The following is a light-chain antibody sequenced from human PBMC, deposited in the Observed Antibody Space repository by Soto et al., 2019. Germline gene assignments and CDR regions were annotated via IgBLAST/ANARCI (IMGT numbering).Light chain of an antibody. CDR3: MHALQTP. Sequence: DIVMTQSPLSLPVTPGEPASISCRSSQCLLHSNGYNYLDWYLQKPGQSPQLLIYLGSNRASGVPDRFSGSGSGTDFTLKISRVEAADLGVYYCMHALQTPFGQGTKVEIK. CDR1: QCLLHSNGYNY. J-gene: IGKJ1*01. CDR2: LGS. V-gene: IGKV2-28*01.